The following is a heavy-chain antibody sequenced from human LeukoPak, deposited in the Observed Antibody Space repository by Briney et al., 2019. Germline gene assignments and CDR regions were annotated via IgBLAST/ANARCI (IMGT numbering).Heavy chain of an antibody. V-gene: IGHV1-2*02. CDR1: VYTFTGYY. Sequence: ASVKVSCKGSVYTFTGYYMHWVRQAPGQGLEWMGLINPNSGGTNYAQKFQGRVTMTRDTSISTAYMELSRLRSDDTAVYYCARGLSSGYYVDYWGQGTLVTVSP. CDR3: ARGLSSGYYVDY. CDR2: INPNSGGT. D-gene: IGHD3-22*01. J-gene: IGHJ4*02.